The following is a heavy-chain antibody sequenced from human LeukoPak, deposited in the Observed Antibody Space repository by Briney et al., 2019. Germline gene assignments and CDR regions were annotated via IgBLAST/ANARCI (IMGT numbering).Heavy chain of an antibody. D-gene: IGHD3-10*01. CDR3: ARDSGDWFVP. J-gene: IGHJ5*02. V-gene: IGHV4-59*01. Sequence: SEALSLTCTVSGGSMRSYYWSWIRERPGKGLEWIGFMYYSGNTNYNPSLKSRVTMSVDMSKNQFSLKLSSVTAADTAVYYCARDSGDWFVPWGQGTLVVVSS. CDR1: GGSMRSYY. CDR2: MYYSGNT.